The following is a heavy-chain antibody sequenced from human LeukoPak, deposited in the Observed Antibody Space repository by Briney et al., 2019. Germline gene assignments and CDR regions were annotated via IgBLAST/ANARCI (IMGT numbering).Heavy chain of an antibody. CDR3: ARHTPGTTSDI. Sequence: SETLSLTCTVSGVSISSYYWSWIRQPPGKGLEYIGHISHSGSANYNTSLTSRVTLSRDTPKNQFSLNLRSVTAADTAVYYCARHTPGTTSDIWGQGTMVTVSS. CDR2: ISHSGSA. V-gene: IGHV4-59*08. D-gene: IGHD1-1*01. CDR1: GVSISSYY. J-gene: IGHJ3*02.